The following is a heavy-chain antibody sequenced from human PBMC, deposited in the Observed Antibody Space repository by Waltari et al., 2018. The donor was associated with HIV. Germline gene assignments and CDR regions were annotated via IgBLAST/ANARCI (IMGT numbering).Heavy chain of an antibody. CDR2: MNPNSGNT. D-gene: IGHD3-10*01. J-gene: IGHJ4*02. CDR1: GYTFTSYD. Sequence: QVQLVQSGAAVKKPGASVKVSCKASGYTFTSYDIHWVRQATGQGLEWMGWMNPNSGNTGYAQKFQGRVTMTRNTSISTAYMELSSLRSEDTAVYYCARGGVRDGYNPLDYWGQGTLVTVSS. V-gene: IGHV1-8*01. CDR3: ARGGVRDGYNPLDY.